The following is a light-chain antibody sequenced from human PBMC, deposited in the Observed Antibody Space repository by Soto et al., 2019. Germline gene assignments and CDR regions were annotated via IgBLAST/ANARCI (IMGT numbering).Light chain of an antibody. V-gene: IGKV3-15*01. Sequence: EIVMTQSPATLSVSPGEKATLSCRASQSVSSNLAWYQQKPGQAPRLLIYGASPRATGIPARFSGSGSGTEFTFTISSLQSEDFAVYCCQQYNNWPPTFGQGTKVDIK. CDR1: QSVSSN. CDR2: GAS. J-gene: IGKJ2*01. CDR3: QQYNNWPPT.